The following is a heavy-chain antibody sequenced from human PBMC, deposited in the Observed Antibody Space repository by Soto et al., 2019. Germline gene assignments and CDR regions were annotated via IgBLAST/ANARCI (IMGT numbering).Heavy chain of an antibody. J-gene: IGHJ4*02. CDR1: SISTYY. CDR2: IYYMGRT. CDR3: ARQSEYSYDSSGYPIDY. V-gene: IGHV4-59*08. Sequence: SDTLSLTCTVDSISTYYLNWIRQSPGKGLEWIGYIYYMGRTNYNPSLKSRVTISVDTSKNQFSLKLSSVTAAYTAVYYCARQSEYSYDSSGYPIDYWGQGTLVTVSS. D-gene: IGHD3-22*01.